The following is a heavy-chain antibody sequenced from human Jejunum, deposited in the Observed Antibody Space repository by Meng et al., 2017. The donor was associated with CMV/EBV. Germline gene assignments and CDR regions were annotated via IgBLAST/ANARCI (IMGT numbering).Heavy chain of an antibody. J-gene: IGHJ6*02. D-gene: IGHD2-15*01. CDR2: ISGGGHTL. CDR3: ARAGVVVTATPHYYGMDV. Sequence: EYYMAWIRKAPGKGLEWVSYISGGGHTLTYVDSVKGRFTISRDNSKNSLSLQMNSLRVEDTAVYYCARAGVVVTATPHYYGMDVWGQGTAVTVSS. V-gene: IGHV3-11*01. CDR1: EYY.